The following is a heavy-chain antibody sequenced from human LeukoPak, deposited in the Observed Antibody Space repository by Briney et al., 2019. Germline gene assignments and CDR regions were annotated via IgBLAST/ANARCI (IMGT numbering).Heavy chain of an antibody. Sequence: GESLKISCKVSGYSFISYWIGWVRQMPGKGLEWMGIIYPGDFDTRYSPSFQGQVTISADKSISTAYLQWSSLKASDTAMYHCARGASTPGAFDIWGQGTMVTVSS. D-gene: IGHD4/OR15-4a*01. J-gene: IGHJ3*02. V-gene: IGHV5-51*01. CDR3: ARGASTPGAFDI. CDR2: IYPGDFDT. CDR1: GYSFISYW.